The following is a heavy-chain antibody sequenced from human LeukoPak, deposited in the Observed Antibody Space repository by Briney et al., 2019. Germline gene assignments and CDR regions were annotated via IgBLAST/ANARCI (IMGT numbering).Heavy chain of an antibody. J-gene: IGHJ2*01. V-gene: IGHV3-20*01. D-gene: IGHD3-10*01. Sequence: SGGSLRLSCEASGFTFDDYGMNWVRRVPGKGLEWVSGINWNGYSTGYRDSVKGRFTISRDNAKNSLSLQMNSLRAEDTAFYHCARGSFQFFAGDWHFDLWGRGTLVTVSS. CDR1: GFTFDDYG. CDR2: INWNGYST. CDR3: ARGSFQFFAGDWHFDL.